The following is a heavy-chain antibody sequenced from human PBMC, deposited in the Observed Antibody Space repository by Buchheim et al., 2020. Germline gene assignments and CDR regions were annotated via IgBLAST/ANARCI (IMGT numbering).Heavy chain of an antibody. CDR2: IKQDGSEK. CDR3: ARGGEGYCSSTSCYYYYGMDV. D-gene: IGHD2-2*01. J-gene: IGHJ6*02. CDR1: GFTFSSYW. V-gene: IGHV3-7*01. Sequence: EVQLVESGGGLVQPGGSLRLSCAASGFTFSSYWMSWVRQAPGKGLEWVANIKQDGSEKYYVDSVKGRFTISRDNAKNSLYLQMNSLRAEDTAVYYCARGGEGYCSSTSCYYYYGMDVWGQGTT.